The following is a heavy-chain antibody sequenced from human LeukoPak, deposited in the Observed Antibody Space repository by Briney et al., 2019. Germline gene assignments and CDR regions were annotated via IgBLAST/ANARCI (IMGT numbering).Heavy chain of an antibody. J-gene: IGHJ4*02. CDR1: GFTFSSYS. CDR3: ARAQPTGKHSDY. V-gene: IGHV3-21*01. CDR2: ISSSSSYI. D-gene: IGHD3-10*01. Sequence: PGGSLRLSCAASGFTFSSYSMNWVRQAPGKGLEWVSSISSSSSYIYYADLVKGRFTISRGNARNSLYLQMNSLRAEDTAVYYCARAQPTGKHSDYWGQGTLVTVSS.